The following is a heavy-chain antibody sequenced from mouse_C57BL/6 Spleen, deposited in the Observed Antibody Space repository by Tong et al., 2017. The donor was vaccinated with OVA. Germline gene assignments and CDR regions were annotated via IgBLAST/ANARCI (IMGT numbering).Heavy chain of an antibody. V-gene: IGHV1S135*01. CDR2: IDPYYGGT. J-gene: IGHJ3*01. CDR1: GYSFTGYN. D-gene: IGHD3-1*01. Sequence: EVQLQESGAELVKPGASVKLSCKASGYSFTGYNMNWVKQSNGKSLEWIGNIDPYYGGTSYNQKFKGKATLTVDKSSSTAYMQLKSLTSEDSAVYYCARGGHHEGFAYWGQGTLVTVSA. CDR3: ARGGHHEGFAY.